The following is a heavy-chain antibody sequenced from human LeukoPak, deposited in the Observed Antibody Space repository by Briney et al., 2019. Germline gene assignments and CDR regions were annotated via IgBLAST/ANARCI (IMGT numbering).Heavy chain of an antibody. CDR2: ISGVGGST. V-gene: IGHV3-23*01. J-gene: IGHJ4*02. CDR3: AKARGWYDFDY. Sequence: GGSLRLSCAASGFTFSSHAMSWVRQTPGKGLDWVSGISGVGGSTYYADSVKGRFTISRDNSKNTVYLQMNSLRADDTAVYYCAKARGWYDFDYWGQGSWSPSPQ. D-gene: IGHD6-19*01. CDR1: GFTFSSHA.